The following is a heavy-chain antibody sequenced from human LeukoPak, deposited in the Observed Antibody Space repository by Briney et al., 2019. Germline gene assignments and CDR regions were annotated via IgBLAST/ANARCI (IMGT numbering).Heavy chain of an antibody. CDR1: GFTFSSYW. CDR3: ARVSYDILTGGFDY. D-gene: IGHD3-9*01. V-gene: IGHV3-74*01. Sequence: GGSLRLSCAASGFTFSSYWMQWVRQAPGKGLVWVSRINSDGSSTSYADSVKGRFNISRDNAKNTLYLQMNSLRAEDTAVYYCARVSYDILTGGFDYWGQGALVTVSS. J-gene: IGHJ4*02. CDR2: INSDGSST.